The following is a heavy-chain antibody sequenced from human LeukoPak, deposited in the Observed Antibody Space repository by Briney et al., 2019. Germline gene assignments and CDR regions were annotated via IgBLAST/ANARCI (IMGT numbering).Heavy chain of an antibody. V-gene: IGHV1-8*01. CDR1: GYTFSSCD. D-gene: IGHD6-13*01. Sequence: GASVKVSCKASGYTFSSCDINWVRQATGQGLEWKGWMNPNSGDTGYAQNFQGRVTFTRDTSISTAYMELSSLRSEDTAVYYCTRDMRGAAAADDAFDTWGQGTMVTVSS. J-gene: IGHJ3*02. CDR3: TRDMRGAAAADDAFDT. CDR2: MNPNSGDT.